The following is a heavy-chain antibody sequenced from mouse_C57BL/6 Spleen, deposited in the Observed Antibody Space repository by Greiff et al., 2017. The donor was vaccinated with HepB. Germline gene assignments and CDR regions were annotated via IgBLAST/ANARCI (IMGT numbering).Heavy chain of an antibody. V-gene: IGHV1-53*01. CDR1: GYTFTSYW. CDR3: AREGLRQLRPFDY. Sequence: VQLQQPGTELVKPGASVKLSCKASGYTFTSYWMHWVKQRPGQGLEWIGNINPSNGGTNYNEKFKSKATLTVDKSSSTAYMQLSSLTSEDSAVYYCAREGLRQLRPFDYWGQGTTLTVSS. D-gene: IGHD3-2*02. J-gene: IGHJ2*01. CDR2: INPSNGGT.